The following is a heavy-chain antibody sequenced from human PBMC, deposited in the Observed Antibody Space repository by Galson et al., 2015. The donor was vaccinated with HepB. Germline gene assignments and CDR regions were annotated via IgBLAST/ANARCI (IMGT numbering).Heavy chain of an antibody. D-gene: IGHD6-19*01. CDR1: GFTFSNYG. J-gene: IGHJ4*02. V-gene: IGHV3-30*18. Sequence: CAASGFTFSNYGMHWVRQAPGKRLEWVAVISYDGSNKYYADSVKGRFTISRDNSKNTLYLQMNSLRAEDTALYYCAKDPYLYSALAGTMAGFDYWGQGTLVTVSS. CDR3: AKDPYLYSALAGTMAGFDY. CDR2: ISYDGSNK.